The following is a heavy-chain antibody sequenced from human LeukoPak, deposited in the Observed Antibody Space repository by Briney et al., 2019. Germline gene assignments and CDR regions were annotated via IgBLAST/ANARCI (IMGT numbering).Heavy chain of an antibody. D-gene: IGHD3-10*02. Sequence: ASVTVSCKASGYTFTSYGISWVRQAPGQGLEWMGWISAYNGNTNYVQKLQGRVTMTTDTSTSTAYMELRSLRSDDTAVYYCARLFGELLEPYYFDYWGQGTLVTVSS. CDR1: GYTFTSYG. J-gene: IGHJ4*02. V-gene: IGHV1-18*01. CDR2: ISAYNGNT. CDR3: ARLFGELLEPYYFDY.